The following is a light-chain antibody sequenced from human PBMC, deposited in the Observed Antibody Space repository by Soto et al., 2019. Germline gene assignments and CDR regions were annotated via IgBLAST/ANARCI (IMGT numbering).Light chain of an antibody. CDR1: NSDVGGYNY. J-gene: IGLJ1*01. V-gene: IGLV2-14*01. Sequence: QSALTQPASVSGSPGQSITISCTGTNSDVGGYNYVSWYQQHPGKAPKPMIYDVSNRPSGVSNRFSGSKSGNTASLTISGLQAEDEADYYCTSYTSSGTYVFGTGTK. CDR2: DVS. CDR3: TSYTSSGTYV.